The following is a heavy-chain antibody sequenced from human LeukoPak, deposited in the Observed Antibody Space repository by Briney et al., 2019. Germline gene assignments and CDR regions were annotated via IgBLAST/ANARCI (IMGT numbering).Heavy chain of an antibody. D-gene: IGHD6-6*01. CDR1: RFTFKDYA. J-gene: IGHJ4*02. V-gene: IGHV3-23*01. CDR3: ATSYSSSSGPFDS. CDR2: ISGSGTGT. Sequence: GGSLRLSCAASRFTFKDYAMNWVRQAPGKGLEWVSTISGSGTGTYYADSVKGRFTVSRDNSRNTLHLQMDSLRADDTAVYYCATSYSSSSGPFDSWGQGTLVTVSS.